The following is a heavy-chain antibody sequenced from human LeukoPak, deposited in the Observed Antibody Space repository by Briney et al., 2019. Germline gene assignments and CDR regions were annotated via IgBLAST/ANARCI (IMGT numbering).Heavy chain of an antibody. CDR3: ARGDWAPFDY. CDR2: IDQDASSK. CDR1: GFTFSDYW. J-gene: IGHJ4*02. V-gene: IGHV3-7*01. Sequence: PGGSLRLSCVASGFTFSDYWMNWVRQAPGKGLEWVANIDQDASSKYYLDSVKGRFTISRDNAKNSLYLQINNLRAEDTAVYFCARGDWAPFDYWGQGSLLTVSS. D-gene: IGHD2-21*02.